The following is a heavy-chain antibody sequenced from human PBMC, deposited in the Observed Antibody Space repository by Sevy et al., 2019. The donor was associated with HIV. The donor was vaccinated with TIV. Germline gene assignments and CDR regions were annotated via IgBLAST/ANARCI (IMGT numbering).Heavy chain of an antibody. Sequence: SETLSLTCTVSGGSISSSSYYWGWIRQPPGKGLEWIGSIYYSGSTYYNPSLKSRVTISVDTSKNQFSLKLSSVTAADTAVYYCARPEWELSNWFDPWGQGTLVTVSS. CDR3: ARPEWELSNWFDP. V-gene: IGHV4-39*01. D-gene: IGHD1-26*01. CDR2: IYYSGST. J-gene: IGHJ5*02. CDR1: GGSISSSSYY.